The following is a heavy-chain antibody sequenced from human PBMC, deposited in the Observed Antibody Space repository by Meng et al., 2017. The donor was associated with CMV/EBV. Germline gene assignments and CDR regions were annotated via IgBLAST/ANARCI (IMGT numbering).Heavy chain of an antibody. Sequence: GGSLRLSCAASGFTFSSYWMSWVRQAPGKGLEWVANIKQDGSEKYYVDSVKGRFTISRDNAKNSLYLQMSSLKASDTAMYYCARRDGIGTTAYFDYWGQGTLVTVSS. CDR1: GFTFSSYW. CDR3: ARRDGIGTTAYFDY. CDR2: IKQDGSEK. J-gene: IGHJ4*02. V-gene: IGHV3-7*03. D-gene: IGHD1-7*01.